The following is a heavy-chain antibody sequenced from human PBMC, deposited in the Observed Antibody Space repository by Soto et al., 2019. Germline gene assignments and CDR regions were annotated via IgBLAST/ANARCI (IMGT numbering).Heavy chain of an antibody. Sequence: QVQLVQSGAEVKKPGASVKVSCKASGYTFTGYYMHWVRQAPGQGLEWMGWINPNSGGTNYAQKFQGRVTMTRDTYISTAYMELSRLRSDDTAVYYCARASGIAVAGSPHYGMDVWGQGTTVTVSS. CDR2: INPNSGGT. V-gene: IGHV1-2*02. CDR3: ARASGIAVAGSPHYGMDV. D-gene: IGHD6-19*01. CDR1: GYTFTGYY. J-gene: IGHJ6*02.